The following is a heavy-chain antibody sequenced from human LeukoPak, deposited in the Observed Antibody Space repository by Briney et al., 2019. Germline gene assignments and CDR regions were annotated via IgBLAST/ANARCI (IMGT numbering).Heavy chain of an antibody. J-gene: IGHJ4*02. CDR2: IIPILGIA. V-gene: IGHV1-69*04. CDR1: GGTFSSYA. CDR3: ARGGDSSGYYGW. Sequence: ASVKVSCKASGGTFSSYAISWVRQAPGQGLEWMGRIIPILGIANYAQKFQGRVTITADKSTSTAYMELSNLRSEDTAVYYCARGGDSSGYYGWWGQGTLVTVSS. D-gene: IGHD3-22*01.